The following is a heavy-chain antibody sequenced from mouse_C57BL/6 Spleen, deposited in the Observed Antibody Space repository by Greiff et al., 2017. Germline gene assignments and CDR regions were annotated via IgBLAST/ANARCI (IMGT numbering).Heavy chain of an antibody. J-gene: IGHJ4*01. CDR1: GFSLTSYG. CDR2: ILSGGST. CDR3: ARYNATMITPYAMDY. D-gene: IGHD2-4*01. V-gene: IGHV2-2*01. Sequence: VQLQQSGPGLVQPSQSLSITCTVSGFSLTSYGVHWVRQSPGKGLEWLGVILSGGSTDYKAAYISRLSISKDNSKSQVFFKMNSLQADDTAIYYCARYNATMITPYAMDYWGQGTSVTVSS.